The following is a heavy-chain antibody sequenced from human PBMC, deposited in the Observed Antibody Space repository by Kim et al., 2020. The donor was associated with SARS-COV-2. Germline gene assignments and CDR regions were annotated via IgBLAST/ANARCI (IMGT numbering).Heavy chain of an antibody. V-gene: IGHV1-46*01. D-gene: IGHD1-26*01. Sequence: FQGRVTMTRNTSTSTGYMELSSLRSEDTAVYYCARAPPSGAPSPHYFDYWGQGTLVTVSS. CDR3: ARAPPSGAPSPHYFDY. J-gene: IGHJ4*02.